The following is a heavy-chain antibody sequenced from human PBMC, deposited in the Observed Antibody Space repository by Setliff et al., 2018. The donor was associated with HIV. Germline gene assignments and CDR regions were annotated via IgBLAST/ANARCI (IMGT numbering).Heavy chain of an antibody. CDR2: INHSGST. CDR1: GGSFSGYY. J-gene: IGHJ4*02. Sequence: PSETLSLTCAAYGGSFSGYYWSWIRQPPGKGLEWIGEINHSGSTNYNPSLKSRVTISVDTSKNQFSLKLSSVTAADTAVYYCARSVSSSWYDYWGQGTLVTVS. D-gene: IGHD6-13*01. CDR3: ARSVSSSWYDY. V-gene: IGHV4-34*01.